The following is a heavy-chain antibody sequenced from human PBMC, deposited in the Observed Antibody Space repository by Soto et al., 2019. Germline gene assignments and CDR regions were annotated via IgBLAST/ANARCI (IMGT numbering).Heavy chain of an antibody. Sequence: QVQLAQSANEAKKPGASVRVSCKAAGYTFIRYGIAWVRQAPGQGLEWMGWISPYNDYTVYAQKFQGRVSMTADTSTRTVYMNLRGLKSDDTAVYDCARGGYYDNSWGKLSHYGLDVWGQGTSVSVSS. V-gene: IGHV1-18*01. CDR2: ISPYNDYT. CDR1: GYTFIRYG. D-gene: IGHD3-16*01. J-gene: IGHJ6*02. CDR3: ARGGYYDNSWGKLSHYGLDV.